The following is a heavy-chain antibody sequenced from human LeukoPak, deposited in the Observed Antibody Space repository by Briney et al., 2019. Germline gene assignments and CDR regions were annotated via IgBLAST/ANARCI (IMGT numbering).Heavy chain of an antibody. D-gene: IGHD5-18*01. CDR1: GGSFSGYY. CDR2: INHSGST. Sequence: KPSETLSLTCAVYGGSFSGYYWSWIRQPPGKGLGWIGEINHSGSTNYNPSLKSRVTISVDTSKNQFSLKLSSVTAADTAVYYCARRPTWIQLWRLGGGAFDIWGQGTMVTVSS. V-gene: IGHV4-34*01. CDR3: ARRPTWIQLWRLGGGAFDI. J-gene: IGHJ3*02.